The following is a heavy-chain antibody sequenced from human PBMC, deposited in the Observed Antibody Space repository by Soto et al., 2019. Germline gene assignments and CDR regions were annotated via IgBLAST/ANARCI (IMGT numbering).Heavy chain of an antibody. Sequence: QVQLRESGPGLVKPSGTLSLTCAVSGGSISSPTWWSWVRQPPGKGLEWIGESSHSGSTIYNPSLKSRATISLDKYNNQFSLNLSSVTAADPAVYYCAGLGTTVTSFDYWGQGTLVTVSS. D-gene: IGHD4-4*01. V-gene: IGHV4-4*02. CDR3: AGLGTTVTSFDY. CDR1: GGSISSPTW. J-gene: IGHJ4*02. CDR2: SSHSGST.